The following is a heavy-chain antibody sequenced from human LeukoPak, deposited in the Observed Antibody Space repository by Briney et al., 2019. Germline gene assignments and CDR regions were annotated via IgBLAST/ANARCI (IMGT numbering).Heavy chain of an antibody. Sequence: PSETLSLTCAVYGGSLSGYYWSWIRQPPGKGLEWIGEINHSGSTNYNPSLKSRVTISVDTSKNQFSLKLSSVTAADTAVYYCARSRHLTYYYDSSGPPMGYWGQGTLVTVSS. D-gene: IGHD3-22*01. CDR2: INHSGST. CDR3: ARSRHLTYYYDSSGPPMGY. J-gene: IGHJ4*02. V-gene: IGHV4-34*01. CDR1: GGSLSGYY.